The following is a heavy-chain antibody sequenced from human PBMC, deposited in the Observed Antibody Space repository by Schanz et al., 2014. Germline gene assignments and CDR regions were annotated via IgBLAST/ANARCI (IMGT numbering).Heavy chain of an antibody. CDR3: TADLWFGAVWGVW. CDR2: IKSKTDGETT. V-gene: IGHV3-15*01. D-gene: IGHD3-10*01. J-gene: IGHJ4*02. CDR1: GFTFSGFW. Sequence: EVQLAESGGGLVQPGGSLRLSCAASGFTFSGFWMTWVRQAPGKGLEWLGRIKSKTDGETTDYAAPVKGRFSISRDDSQSTLYLKMNSLQAEDTAVYYCTADLWFGAVWGVWWGQGTLXTVSS.